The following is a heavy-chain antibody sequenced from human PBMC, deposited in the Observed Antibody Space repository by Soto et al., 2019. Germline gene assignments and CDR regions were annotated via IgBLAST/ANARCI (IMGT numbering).Heavy chain of an antibody. D-gene: IGHD6-19*01. CDR2: IIPIFGTA. CDR1: GVTFSQFI. CDR3: AKVRYSSPMGYYYGMEV. V-gene: IGHV1-69*01. Sequence: QVQLEQSGGEVKKPGSSVKVSCKASGVTFSQFIMTWVRQAPGLGLEWVGGIIPIFGTANYAQKFQGRVTITADESTSTSYLEVSKLRSEDTAVYYCAKVRYSSPMGYYYGMEVWGKGTAVTVSS. J-gene: IGHJ6*04.